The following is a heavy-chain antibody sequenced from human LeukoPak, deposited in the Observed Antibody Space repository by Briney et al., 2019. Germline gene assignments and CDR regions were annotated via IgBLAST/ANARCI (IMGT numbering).Heavy chain of an antibody. CDR3: ASSTTVTGMRFDP. V-gene: IGHV4-31*03. J-gene: IGHJ5*02. Sequence: PSQTLSLTCTVSGGSISSGGYYWSWIRQHPGKGLEWIGYIYYSGSTYYNPSLKSRVTISVDTSKNQFPLKLSSVTAADTAVYYCASSTTVTGMRFDPWGQGTLVTVSS. D-gene: IGHD4-11*01. CDR2: IYYSGST. CDR1: GGSISSGGYY.